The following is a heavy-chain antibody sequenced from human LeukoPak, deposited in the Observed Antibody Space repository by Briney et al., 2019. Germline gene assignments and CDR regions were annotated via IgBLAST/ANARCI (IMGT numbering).Heavy chain of an antibody. J-gene: IGHJ4*02. CDR1: GFTFSSYE. D-gene: IGHD2/OR15-2a*01. CDR2: ISSSSSTI. Sequence: GGSLRLSCAASGFTFSSYEMNWVRQAPGKGLEWVSYISSSSSTIYYADSVKGRFTISRDNSKNTLYLQMNSLRAEDTAVYYCAKDPLVNSQEYFDYWGQGTLVTVSS. CDR3: AKDPLVNSQEYFDY. V-gene: IGHV3-48*03.